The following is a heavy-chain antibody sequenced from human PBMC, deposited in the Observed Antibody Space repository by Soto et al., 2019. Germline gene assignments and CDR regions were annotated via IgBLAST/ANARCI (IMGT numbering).Heavy chain of an antibody. CDR3: ARDQREYYYDSSGDYYYYGMDV. J-gene: IGHJ6*02. CDR1: GGSISSGDYY. D-gene: IGHD3-22*01. CDR2: IYYSGST. V-gene: IGHV4-30-4*01. Sequence: PSETLSLTCTVSGGSISSGDYYWSWIRQPPGKGLEWIGYIYYSGSTYYNPSLKGRVTISVDTSKNQFSLKLSSVTAADTAVYYCARDQREYYYDSSGDYYYYGMDVWGQGTTVTVSS.